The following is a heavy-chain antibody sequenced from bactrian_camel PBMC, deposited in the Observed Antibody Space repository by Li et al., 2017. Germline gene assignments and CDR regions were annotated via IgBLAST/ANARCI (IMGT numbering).Heavy chain of an antibody. D-gene: IGHD3*01. Sequence: VQLVESGGGSVQAGGSLRLSCVASGWDHTNIAWFRQAPGKAREGVARIGSTSGTAFIADSVKGRFTISRDNAKDTLYPQMNSLKIEDTAVYYCALGSSRQATMTARGKGTQVTVS. J-gene: IGHJ4*01. V-gene: IGHV3S61*01. CDR1: GWDHTN. CDR2: IGSTSGTA.